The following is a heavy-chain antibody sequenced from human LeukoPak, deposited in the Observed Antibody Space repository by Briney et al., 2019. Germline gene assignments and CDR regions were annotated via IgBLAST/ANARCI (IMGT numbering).Heavy chain of an antibody. D-gene: IGHD3-10*01. J-gene: IGHJ6*04. CDR2: ISSSNSYI. CDR3: AREVGESLDYYYYGMDV. Sequence: PGGSLRLSCAASGFTFSSYSMNWVRQAPGKGLEWVSSISSSNSYIYYADSVKGRFTISRDNAKNSLYLQMNSLRAEDTAVYYCAREVGESLDYYYYGMDVWGKGTTVTVSS. V-gene: IGHV3-21*01. CDR1: GFTFSSYS.